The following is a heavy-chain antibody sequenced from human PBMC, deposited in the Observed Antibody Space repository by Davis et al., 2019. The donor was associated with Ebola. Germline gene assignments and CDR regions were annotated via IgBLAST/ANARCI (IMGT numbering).Heavy chain of an antibody. J-gene: IGHJ4*02. CDR1: GFTSSSYS. CDR2: INHSGST. Sequence: MPGGSLRPSCAASGFTSSSYSMNWIRQPPGKGLEWIGEINHSGSTNYNPSLKSRVTISVDTSKNQFSLKLSSVTAADTAVYYCARGSFGELLDYWGQGTLVTVSS. D-gene: IGHD1-26*01. CDR3: ARGSFGELLDY. V-gene: IGHV4-34*01.